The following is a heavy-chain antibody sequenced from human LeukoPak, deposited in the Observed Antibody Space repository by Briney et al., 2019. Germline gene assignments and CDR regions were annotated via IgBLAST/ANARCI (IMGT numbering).Heavy chain of an antibody. Sequence: ASVKVTCKASGYTYTSYGSSWVRQAPGKGLEGMGWINAYNGNTNYAQKLQGRVNMTIDTSTSTAYMELRSLRSDVTAVYYCARAYYDILTGYYRSPDAAFDIWGQGTMVTVSS. J-gene: IGHJ3*02. CDR1: GYTYTSYG. D-gene: IGHD3-9*01. CDR2: INAYNGNT. V-gene: IGHV1-18*04. CDR3: ARAYYDILTGYYRSPDAAFDI.